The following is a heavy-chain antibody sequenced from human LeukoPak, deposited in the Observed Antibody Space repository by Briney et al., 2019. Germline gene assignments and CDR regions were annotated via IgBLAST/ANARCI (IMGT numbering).Heavy chain of an antibody. Sequence: SETLSLTCTVSGDSISYYYWSRIRQPPGKGLEWIGKIYYSGNTNHNPSLKSRVTISVDTSKNQFSLKLSSVTAADTAVYYCARVRGYSYDSSDFDYWGQGTLVTVSS. CDR3: ARVRGYSYDSSDFDY. V-gene: IGHV4-59*01. J-gene: IGHJ4*02. D-gene: IGHD5-18*01. CDR2: IYYSGNT. CDR1: GDSISYYY.